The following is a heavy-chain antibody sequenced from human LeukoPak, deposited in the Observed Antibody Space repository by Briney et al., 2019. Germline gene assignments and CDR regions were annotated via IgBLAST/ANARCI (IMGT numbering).Heavy chain of an antibody. Sequence: GGSLRLSCVVSGFTVSNNYMNWVRQAPGKGLEWLSVIYNSGTTYYADSVRGRFTVSRDNSKNTLYLQMNSLRAEDTAVYYCAVIAVAGPFGYWGQGTLVTVSS. CDR3: AVIAVAGPFGY. CDR1: GFTVSNNY. V-gene: IGHV3-66*01. J-gene: IGHJ4*02. D-gene: IGHD6-19*01. CDR2: IYNSGTT.